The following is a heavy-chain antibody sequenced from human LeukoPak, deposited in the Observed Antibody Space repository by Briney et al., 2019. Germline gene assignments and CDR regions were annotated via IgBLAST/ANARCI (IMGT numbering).Heavy chain of an antibody. CDR2: IYNNEST. CDR3: ASVYDSSGYSAFDI. CDR1: GDAVYY. J-gene: IGHJ3*02. D-gene: IGHD3-22*01. Sequence: QPSETLSLTCTVSGDAVYYWNWIRQPAGKGLEWIGRIYNNESTWSNPSLKSRVSMSIDTSKNQFSLKLSSVTAADAAVYYCASVYDSSGYSAFDIWGQGTMVTVSS. V-gene: IGHV4-4*07.